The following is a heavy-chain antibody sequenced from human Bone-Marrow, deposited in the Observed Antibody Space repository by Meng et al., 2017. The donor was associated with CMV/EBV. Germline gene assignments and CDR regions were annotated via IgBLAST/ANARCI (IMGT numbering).Heavy chain of an antibody. V-gene: IGHV4-31*03. D-gene: IGHD3-22*01. Sequence: LRLSCTVSGGSISIGGYYWSWIRQHPGKGLEWIGYIYYSGRTYYNPSLKSRVTISVDTSENQFSLKLSSVTAADTAVYYCARVGYYYDSSGPSRWVVPWGQGTLVTVSS. CDR1: GGSISIGGYY. J-gene: IGHJ5*02. CDR3: ARVGYYYDSSGPSRWVVP. CDR2: IYYSGRT.